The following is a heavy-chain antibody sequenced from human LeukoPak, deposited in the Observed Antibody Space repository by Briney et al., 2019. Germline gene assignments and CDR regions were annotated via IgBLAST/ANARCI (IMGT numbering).Heavy chain of an antibody. V-gene: IGHV4-4*02. Sequence: PSETLSLTCAVSGGSSSSSNRWNWVRQSPGKGLEWIGEITRYGNTNYNPSLKSRVIISKDTSKSQISLTLISLTAADTAVYFCARLDQLIVDYWYFDLWGRGTQVTVSS. CDR3: ARLDQLIVDYWYFDL. J-gene: IGHJ2*01. CDR2: ITRYGNT. D-gene: IGHD2-21*01. CDR1: GGSSSSSNR.